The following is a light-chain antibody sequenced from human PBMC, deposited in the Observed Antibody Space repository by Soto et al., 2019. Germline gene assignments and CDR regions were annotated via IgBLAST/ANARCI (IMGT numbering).Light chain of an antibody. Sequence: QSALTQPASVSGSPGQPITISCTGTSSDIGGYNYVSWYQQHPGKAPKLMIYEVTKRPSGVPDRFSGSKSDNTASLTVSGLQAEDEADYYCSSYAGSNNVVFGGGTKVTVL. CDR2: EVT. V-gene: IGLV2-8*01. CDR3: SSYAGSNNVV. J-gene: IGLJ2*01. CDR1: SSDIGGYNY.